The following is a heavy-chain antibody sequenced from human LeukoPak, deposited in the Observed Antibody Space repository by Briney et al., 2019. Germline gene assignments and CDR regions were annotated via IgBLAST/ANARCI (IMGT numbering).Heavy chain of an antibody. CDR2: IYYSGST. V-gene: IGHV4-39*01. CDR3: ARLNRIKYCGGDCYPY. J-gene: IGHJ4*02. CDR1: GGSISTGSGNY. Sequence: PSETLSLTCTVSGGSISTGSGNYWGWIRQPPGKGLEWIASIYYSGSTYYNPSLKSRVTMSVDTSKNQFSLKLSSVTAADTAVYYCARLNRIKYCGGDCYPYWGQGTLVTVSS. D-gene: IGHD2-21*02.